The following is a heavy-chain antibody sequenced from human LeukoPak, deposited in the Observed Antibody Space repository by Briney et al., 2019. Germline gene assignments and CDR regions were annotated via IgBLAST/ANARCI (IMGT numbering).Heavy chain of an antibody. CDR2: ISSSSSDI. CDR3: ARVPGGLEWADFDY. Sequence: GGSLRLSCTASGFTFRTHTMNWVRQAPGKGLEWVSCISSSSSDISYADSVKGRFTIPRDNAKNSLYLHMSSLRAEDTAAYYCARVPGGLEWADFDYWGQGTLVTVSS. J-gene: IGHJ4*02. V-gene: IGHV3-21*01. D-gene: IGHD3-3*01. CDR1: GFTFRTHT.